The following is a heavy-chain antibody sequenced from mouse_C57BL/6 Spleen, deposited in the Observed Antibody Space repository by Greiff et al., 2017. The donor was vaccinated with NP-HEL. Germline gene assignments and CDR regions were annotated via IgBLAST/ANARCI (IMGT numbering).Heavy chain of an antibody. V-gene: IGHV1-61*01. CDR3: ASRYDYDGTFAY. Sequence: QVQLKQPGAELVRPGSSVKLSCKASGYTFTSYWMDWVKQRPGQGLEWIGNIYPSDSETHYNQKFKDKATLTVDKSSSTAYMQLSSLTSEDSAVYYCASRYDYDGTFAYWGQGTLVTVSA. J-gene: IGHJ3*01. CDR2: IYPSDSET. D-gene: IGHD2-4*01. CDR1: GYTFTSYW.